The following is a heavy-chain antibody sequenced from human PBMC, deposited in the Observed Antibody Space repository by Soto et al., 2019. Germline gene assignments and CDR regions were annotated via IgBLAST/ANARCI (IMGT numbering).Heavy chain of an antibody. CDR1: GFSLSTSGVG. V-gene: IGHV2-5*02. J-gene: IGHJ6*02. CDR3: AHALVAGSSGYYYYYGMDV. CDR2: IYWDDDK. D-gene: IGHD6-19*01. Sequence: QITLKESGPTLVKPTQTLTLTCTFSGFSLSTSGVGVGWIRQPPGKALEWLALIYWDDDKRYSPSLKSRLTITKDPSKNQVVLTMTNMDPVDTATYYCAHALVAGSSGYYYYYGMDVWGQGTTVTVSS.